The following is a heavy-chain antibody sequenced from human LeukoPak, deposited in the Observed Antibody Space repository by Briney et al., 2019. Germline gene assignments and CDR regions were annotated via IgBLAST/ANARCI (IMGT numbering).Heavy chain of an antibody. Sequence: GRSLRLSCAASGFTFSSYGMHWVRQAPGKGLEGVAVIWYDGSNKYYADSVKGRLTISRDNSKPTLYLQMNSLRAEDTAVYYCAREEEGVHYGSQFTTYGMDVWGQGTTVTVSS. D-gene: IGHD3-10*01. V-gene: IGHV3-33*01. CDR3: AREEEGVHYGSQFTTYGMDV. CDR2: IWYDGSNK. CDR1: GFTFSSYG. J-gene: IGHJ6*02.